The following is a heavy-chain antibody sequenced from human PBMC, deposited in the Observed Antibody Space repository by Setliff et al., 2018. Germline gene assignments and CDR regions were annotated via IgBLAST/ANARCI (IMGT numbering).Heavy chain of an antibody. CDR1: GYSFTNYD. CDR3: ARAMDCTNGVCYYYYGMDV. V-gene: IGHV1-8*02. J-gene: IGHJ6*02. D-gene: IGHD2-8*01. Sequence: GASVKVSCKASGYSFTNYDINWVRQATGQGLEWMGWINPNSGNTDYAQKFQGRVTMTRNTSISTAYMELSSLRSEDTAVYYCARAMDCTNGVCYYYYGMDVWGQGTTVTVSS. CDR2: INPNSGNT.